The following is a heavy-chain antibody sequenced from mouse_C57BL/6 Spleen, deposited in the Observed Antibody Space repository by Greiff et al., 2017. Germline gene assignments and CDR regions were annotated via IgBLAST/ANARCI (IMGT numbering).Heavy chain of an antibody. Sequence: EVKLVESGGGLVKPGGSLKLSCAASGFTFSDYGMHWVRQAPEKGLEWVAYISSGSSTIYYADTVKGRFTISRDNAKNTLFLQMTSLRSEDTAMYYCASSYYYGSSPWAMDYWGQGTSVTVSS. CDR1: GFTFSDYG. CDR2: ISSGSSTI. D-gene: IGHD1-1*01. V-gene: IGHV5-17*01. CDR3: ASSYYYGSSPWAMDY. J-gene: IGHJ4*01.